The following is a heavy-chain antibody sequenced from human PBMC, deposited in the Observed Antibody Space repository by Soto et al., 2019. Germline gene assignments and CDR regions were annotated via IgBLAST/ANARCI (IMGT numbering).Heavy chain of an antibody. Sequence: AGGSLRLSCSASGFTFSSYAMHWVPPAPGKGLEYVSGISSNGGSTHYADSVKGRFTISRDNPKNTLYLQMSSLRAEDTAVYYCVKMGSSGYFFDYWGQGTLVTVSS. D-gene: IGHD3-22*01. CDR3: VKMGSSGYFFDY. V-gene: IGHV3-64D*06. CDR1: GFTFSSYA. CDR2: ISSNGGST. J-gene: IGHJ4*02.